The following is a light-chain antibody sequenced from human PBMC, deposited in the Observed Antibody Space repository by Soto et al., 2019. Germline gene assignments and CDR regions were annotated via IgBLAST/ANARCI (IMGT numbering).Light chain of an antibody. CDR2: GAS. CDR3: PQYNNLPPIN. Sequence: EIVMTQSPATLSVSPGERATLSCRASQSVSSNLAWYQQKPGQAPRLLIYGASTRATGIPARFSGSGSGTEFTLNNSRLQAEGFGILLWPQYNNLPPINLRQG. CDR1: QSVSSN. J-gene: IGKJ5*01. V-gene: IGKV3-15*01.